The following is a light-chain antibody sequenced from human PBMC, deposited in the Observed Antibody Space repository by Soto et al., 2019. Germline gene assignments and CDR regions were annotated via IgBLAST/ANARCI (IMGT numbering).Light chain of an antibody. J-gene: IGLJ2*01. V-gene: IGLV1-40*01. CDR2: GNS. CDR1: SSNIGAGYD. CDR3: QSYDTSLSGSV. Sequence: QSVLTQPHSVSGAPGPGVTISCTGSSSNIGAGYDVHWYQQRPGTAPKVFIYGNSNRPSGVPDRFSGSKSGTSASLAITGRQAEDEADYYCQSYDTSLSGSVLGGGTKRPVL.